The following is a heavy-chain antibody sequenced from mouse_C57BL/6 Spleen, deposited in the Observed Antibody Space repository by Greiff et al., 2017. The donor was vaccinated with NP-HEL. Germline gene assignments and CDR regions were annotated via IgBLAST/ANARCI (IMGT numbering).Heavy chain of an antibody. CDR1: GYTFTSYW. CDR3: ARGSYFDY. V-gene: IGHV1-50*01. J-gene: IGHJ2*01. Sequence: QVQLQQPGAELVKPGASVKLSCKASGYTFTSYWMRWVKQRPGQGLEWIGEIDPSDSYTNYNQKFKGKATLTVDTSSSTAYMQLSSLTSEDSAVYYCARGSYFDYWGQGTTLTVSS. CDR2: IDPSDSYT.